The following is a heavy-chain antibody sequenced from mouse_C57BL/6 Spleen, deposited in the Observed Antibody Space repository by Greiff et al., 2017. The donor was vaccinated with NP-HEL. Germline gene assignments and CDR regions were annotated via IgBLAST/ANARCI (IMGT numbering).Heavy chain of an antibody. CDR1: GFTFSDYY. CDR3: ARQRDWYFDV. CDR2: ISNGGGST. Sequence: DVMLVESGGGLVQPGGSLKLSCAASGFTFSDYYMYWVRQTPEKRLEWVAYISNGGGSTYYPDTVKGRFTISRDNAKSTLYLQMSRLKSEDTAMYYCARQRDWYFDVWGTGTTVTVSS. J-gene: IGHJ1*03. V-gene: IGHV5-12*01.